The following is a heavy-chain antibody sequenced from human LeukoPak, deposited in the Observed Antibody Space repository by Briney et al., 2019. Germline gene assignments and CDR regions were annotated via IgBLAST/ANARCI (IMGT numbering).Heavy chain of an antibody. CDR2: IYYSGST. V-gene: IGHV4-31*03. J-gene: IGHJ4*02. CDR1: GGSVSSDYYY. D-gene: IGHD2-15*01. Sequence: SETLSLTCTVSGGSVSSDYYYWCWIRQHPGKGLEWIGYIYYSGSTYYNPSLKSRVTISVDTSKNQFSLKLSSVTAADTAVYYCARDVGKGYYFDYWGQGTLVTVSS. CDR3: ARDVGKGYYFDY.